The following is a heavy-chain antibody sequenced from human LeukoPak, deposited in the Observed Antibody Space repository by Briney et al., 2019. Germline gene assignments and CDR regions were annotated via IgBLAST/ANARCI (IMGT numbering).Heavy chain of an antibody. CDR1: GFTFSSYW. Sequence: GGSLRLSCAASGFTFSSYWMSWVRQAPGKGLEWVANIKQDGSEKYYVDSVKGRFTISRDNAKNSLYLQMNSLRAEDTAVYYCARVNGVLWFGEPTYFDYWGQGTLVTVSS. J-gene: IGHJ4*02. D-gene: IGHD3-10*01. V-gene: IGHV3-7*01. CDR3: ARVNGVLWFGEPTYFDY. CDR2: IKQDGSEK.